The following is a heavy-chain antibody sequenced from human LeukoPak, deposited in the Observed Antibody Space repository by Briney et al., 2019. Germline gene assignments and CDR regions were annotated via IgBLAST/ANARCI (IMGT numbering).Heavy chain of an antibody. CDR3: ARGGVRRGYYDY. Sequence: GGSLRLSCAASGFILSDYWMSWVRQAPGKGLEWVANMDQDGSDKNYVGSVTGRFTISRDDAKNSLYLQMNSLRAEDTAVYYCARGGVRRGYYDYWGQGTLVTVSS. J-gene: IGHJ4*02. CDR2: MDQDGSDK. V-gene: IGHV3-7*01. D-gene: IGHD1-14*01. CDR1: GFILSDYW.